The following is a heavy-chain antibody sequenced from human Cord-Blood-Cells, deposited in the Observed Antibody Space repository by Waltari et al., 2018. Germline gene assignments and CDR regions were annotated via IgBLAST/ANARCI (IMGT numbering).Heavy chain of an antibody. J-gene: IGHJ3*02. D-gene: IGHD2-15*01. Sequence: EVQLLESGGGLVQPGGSLRLSCAASGFTFSSYAMSWVRQAPGKGVEWVAGSRGSGGMTYYAESVKGPVTSSRDNSKNTLDLQMNSLRAEETAVYYCAKLNGRAFDIWGQGTMVTVSS. CDR3: AKLNGRAFDI. CDR1: GFTFSSYA. V-gene: IGHV3-23*01. CDR2: SRGSGGMT.